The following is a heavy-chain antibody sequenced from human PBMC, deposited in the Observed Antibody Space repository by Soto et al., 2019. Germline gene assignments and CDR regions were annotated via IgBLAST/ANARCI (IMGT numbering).Heavy chain of an antibody. CDR3: ARRVPPYGSGSYLGYDAFDI. CDR2: ISSSGSTI. D-gene: IGHD3-10*01. J-gene: IGHJ3*02. Sequence: GESLKISCAASGFTFSDYYMSWIRQAPGKGLEWVSYISSSGSTIYYADSVKGRFTISRDNAKNSLYLQMNSLRAEDTAVYYCARRVPPYGSGSYLGYDAFDIWGQGTMVTVSS. V-gene: IGHV3-11*01. CDR1: GFTFSDYY.